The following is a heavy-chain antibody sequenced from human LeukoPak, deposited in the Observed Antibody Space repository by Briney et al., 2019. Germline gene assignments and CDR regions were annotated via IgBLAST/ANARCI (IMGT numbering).Heavy chain of an antibody. CDR1: GFTFSSYG. CDR3: AKMATMVRGVPFPFDP. D-gene: IGHD3-10*01. Sequence: PGGSLRLSCAASGFTFSSYGMDWVRQAPGKGLEWVAFIRYDGSNKYYADSVKGRFTISRDNSKNTLYLQMNSLRAEDTAVYYCAKMATMVRGVPFPFDPWGQGTLVTVSS. CDR2: IRYDGSNK. J-gene: IGHJ5*02. V-gene: IGHV3-30*02.